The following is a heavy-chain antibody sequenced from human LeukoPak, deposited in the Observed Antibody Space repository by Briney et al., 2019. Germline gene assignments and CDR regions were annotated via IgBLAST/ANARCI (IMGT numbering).Heavy chain of an antibody. V-gene: IGHV1-2*02. CDR3: ARADPAGLPGY. CDR2: INPNSGGT. J-gene: IGHJ4*02. Sequence: ASVKASCKASGYTFTGYYMHWVRQAPGQGLEWVGWINPNSGGTNYAQKFQGRVTMTRDTSISTAYMELSRLRSDDTAVCYCARADPAGLPGYWGQGTLVTVSS. CDR1: GYTFTGYY.